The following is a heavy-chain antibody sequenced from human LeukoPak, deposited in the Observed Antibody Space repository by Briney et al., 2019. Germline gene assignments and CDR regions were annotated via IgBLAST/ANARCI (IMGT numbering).Heavy chain of an antibody. CDR3: ARPAGYYNVGDY. V-gene: IGHV3-74*01. CDR2: INSDGSST. CDR1: GFTFSSYW. J-gene: IGHJ4*02. Sequence: GGSLRLSCAASGFTFSSYWMHWVRQAPGKGLVWVSRINSDGSSTSYADSVKGRFTISRDNAKNSLYLQMNSLRAEDTAVYYCARPAGYYNVGDYWGQGTLVTVSS. D-gene: IGHD3-9*01.